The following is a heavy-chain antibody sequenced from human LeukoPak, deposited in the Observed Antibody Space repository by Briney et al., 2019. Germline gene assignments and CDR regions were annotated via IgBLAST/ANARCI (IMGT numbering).Heavy chain of an antibody. V-gene: IGHV3-7*01. CDR1: GFTFSSYL. D-gene: IGHD6-13*01. CDR2: INPDGSGK. J-gene: IGHJ4*02. Sequence: GGSLRLSCSASGFTFSSYLMRWVRQAPGKGPDWVANINPDGSGKYYVDSVKGRFTISRDNAENSLFLHMNSLRAEDTAVYYCARCAVAAAGDYWGRGTLVTVSS. CDR3: ARCAVAAAGDY.